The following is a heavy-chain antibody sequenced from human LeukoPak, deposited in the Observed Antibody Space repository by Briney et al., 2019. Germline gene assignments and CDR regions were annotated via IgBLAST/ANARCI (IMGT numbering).Heavy chain of an antibody. J-gene: IGHJ6*03. Sequence: SETLSLTCAVYGGSFSGYYWSWIRQPPGKGLEWIGEINHSGSTNYNPSLKSRVTISVDTSKNQFSLKLSSVTAADTAVYYCARRSLVGYYYYYMDVWGKGTTVTISS. V-gene: IGHV4-34*01. CDR3: ARRSLVGYYYYYMDV. D-gene: IGHD6-6*01. CDR1: GGSFSGYY. CDR2: INHSGST.